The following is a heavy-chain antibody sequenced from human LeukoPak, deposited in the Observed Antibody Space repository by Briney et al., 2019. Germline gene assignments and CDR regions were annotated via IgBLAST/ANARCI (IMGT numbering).Heavy chain of an antibody. CDR2: INPNSGGT. CDR3: ARDGPLRYFDWLFRPDAFDI. CDR1: GYTFTGYF. J-gene: IGHJ3*02. Sequence: GAPVKVSCKASGYTFTGYFMHWVRQAPGQGLEWMGWINPNSGGTNYAQKFQGRVTMTRDTSISTAYMELSRLRSDDTAVYYCARDGPLRYFDWLFRPDAFDIWGQGTMVTVSS. D-gene: IGHD3-9*01. V-gene: IGHV1-2*02.